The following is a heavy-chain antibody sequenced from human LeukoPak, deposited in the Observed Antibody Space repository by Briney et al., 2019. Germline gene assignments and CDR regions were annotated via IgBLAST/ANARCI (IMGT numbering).Heavy chain of an antibody. V-gene: IGHV4-34*01. CDR2: INHSGST. CDR1: GGSFSGYY. CDR3: ARDLMVRGVMDRHNWFDP. J-gene: IGHJ5*02. Sequence: MSSETLSLTCAVYGGSFSGYYWSWIRQPPGKGLEWIGEINHSGSTNYNPSLKSRVTMSVDTSKNQFSLKVSSVTAADTAVYYCARDLMVRGVMDRHNWFDPWGQGTLVTVSS. D-gene: IGHD3-10*01.